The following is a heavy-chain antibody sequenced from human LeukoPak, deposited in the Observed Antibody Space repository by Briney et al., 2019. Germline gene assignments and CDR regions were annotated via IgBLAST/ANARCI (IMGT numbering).Heavy chain of an antibody. V-gene: IGHV3-43*02. J-gene: IGHJ6*02. Sequence: GGSLRLSCTASGFNIEKYAMHWVRQRPGKGLEWVGVISAEDRTDHADSVRGRFTISRDNSKESLFLQMTSLRDEDTALYYCATWAFYHDLDVWGQGTTVTVSS. CDR3: ATWAFYHDLDV. CDR1: GFNIEKYA. D-gene: IGHD3-16*01. CDR2: ISAEDRT.